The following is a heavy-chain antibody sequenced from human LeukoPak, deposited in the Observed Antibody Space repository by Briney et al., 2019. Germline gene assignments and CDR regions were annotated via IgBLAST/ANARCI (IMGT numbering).Heavy chain of an antibody. Sequence: SETLSLTCTVSGGSISSYYWSWIRQPAGKELEWIGRIYTSGSTNYNPSLTSRATISVDTSKNQFSLKLSSVTAADTAVYYCAREDTPMITPFDYWGQGTLVTVSS. V-gene: IGHV4-4*07. CDR1: GGSISSYY. J-gene: IGHJ4*02. CDR2: IYTSGST. D-gene: IGHD5-18*01. CDR3: AREDTPMITPFDY.